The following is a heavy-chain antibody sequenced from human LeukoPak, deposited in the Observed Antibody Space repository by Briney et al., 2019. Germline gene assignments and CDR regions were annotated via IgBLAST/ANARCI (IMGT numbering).Heavy chain of an antibody. CDR3: ASRIAAAGIL. CDR2: ISSSSSYI. D-gene: IGHD6-13*01. CDR1: GFTFSSYS. Sequence: GGSLRLSCAASGFTFSSYSMNWVRQAPGKGLEWVSSISSSSSYIYHADSVKGRFTISRDNAKNSLYLQMNSLRAEDTAVYYCASRIAAAGILWGQGTLVTVSS. V-gene: IGHV3-21*01. J-gene: IGHJ4*02.